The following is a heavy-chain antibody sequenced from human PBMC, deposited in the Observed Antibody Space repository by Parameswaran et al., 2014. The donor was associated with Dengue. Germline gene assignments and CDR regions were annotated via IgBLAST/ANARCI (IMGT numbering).Heavy chain of an antibody. CDR2: IWYDGSNK. J-gene: IGHJ4*02. CDR3: ARGSHYEDY. V-gene: IGHV3-33*01. Sequence: WIRQPPGKGLEWVAVIWYDGSNKYYADSVKGRFTISRDNSKNTLYLQMNSLRAEDTAVYYCARGSHYEDYWGQGTLVTVSS. D-gene: IGHD4-17*01.